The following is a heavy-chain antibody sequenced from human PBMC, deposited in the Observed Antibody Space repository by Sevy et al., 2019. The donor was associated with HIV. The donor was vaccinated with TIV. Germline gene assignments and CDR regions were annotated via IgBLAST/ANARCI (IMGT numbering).Heavy chain of an antibody. CDR1: GFTFSSYW. CDR3: ARDYPNNYYDSSGTNYYYGMDV. V-gene: IGHV3-7*01. CDR2: IKQDGSEK. J-gene: IGHJ6*02. D-gene: IGHD3-22*01. Sequence: GGSLRLSCAASGFTFSSYWMSWVRQAPGKGLEWVANIKQDGSEKYYVDSVKGRFTISRDNDKNSLYLQMNSLRAEDTAVYYCARDYPNNYYDSSGTNYYYGMDVWGQGTTVTVSS.